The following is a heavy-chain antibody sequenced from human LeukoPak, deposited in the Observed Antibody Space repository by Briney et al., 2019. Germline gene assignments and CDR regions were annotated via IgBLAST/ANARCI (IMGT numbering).Heavy chain of an antibody. CDR3: AHRTYYYDSSGYYYPSYFDY. V-gene: IGHV2-5*02. CDR2: IYWDDDK. J-gene: IGHJ4*02. D-gene: IGHD3-22*01. Sequence: SGPTLVNPTQTLTLTCTFSGFSLSTSGVGVGWIRQPPGKALEWLALIYWDDDKRYSPSLKSRLTITKDTSKNQVVLTMTNMDPVDTATYYRAHRTYYYDSSGYYYPSYFDYWGQGTLVTVSS. CDR1: GFSLSTSGVG.